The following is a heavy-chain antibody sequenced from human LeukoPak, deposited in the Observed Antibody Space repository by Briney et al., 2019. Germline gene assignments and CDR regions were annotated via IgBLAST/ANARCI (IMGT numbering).Heavy chain of an antibody. V-gene: IGHV3-21*01. CDR2: ISSSSSYI. D-gene: IGHD3-16*02. J-gene: IGHJ4*02. Sequence: PGGSLRLSCAASGFTFSSYSMNWVRQAPGKGLEWVSSISSSSSYIYYADSVKGRFTISRDNAKNSLYLQMNSLRAEDTAVYYCTRSQRPLFMITFGGVIVDSFDYWGQGTLVTVSS. CDR3: TRSQRPLFMITFGGVIVDSFDY. CDR1: GFTFSSYS.